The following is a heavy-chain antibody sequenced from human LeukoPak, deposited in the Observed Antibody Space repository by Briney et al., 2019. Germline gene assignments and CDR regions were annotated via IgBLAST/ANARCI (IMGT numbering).Heavy chain of an antibody. Sequence: ASVKVSCKASGYTFTSYGISWVRQAPGQGLEWMGWISAFNGNTNYAQKLQGRVTMTTDTSTSTAYMELRSLRSDDTAVYYCARFPSARRKYYFDYWGQGTLVTVSS. CDR2: ISAFNGNT. D-gene: IGHD6-6*01. CDR1: GYTFTSYG. V-gene: IGHV1-18*01. J-gene: IGHJ4*02. CDR3: ARFPSARRKYYFDY.